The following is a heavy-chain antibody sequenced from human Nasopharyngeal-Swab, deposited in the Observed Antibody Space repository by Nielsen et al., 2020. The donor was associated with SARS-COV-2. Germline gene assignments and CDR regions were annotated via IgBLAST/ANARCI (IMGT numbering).Heavy chain of an antibody. Sequence: VRQAPGKGLEWVSSISSSSSYIYYADSVKGRFTISRDNAKNSLYLQMNSLRAEDTAVYYCARMGIAVAERSYYFDYWGQGTPVTVSS. CDR3: ARMGIAVAERSYYFDY. V-gene: IGHV3-21*01. D-gene: IGHD6-19*01. CDR2: ISSSSSYI. J-gene: IGHJ4*02.